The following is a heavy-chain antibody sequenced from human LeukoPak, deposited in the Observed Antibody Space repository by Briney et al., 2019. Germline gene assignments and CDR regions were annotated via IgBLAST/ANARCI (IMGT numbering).Heavy chain of an antibody. J-gene: IGHJ3*02. CDR1: GFTFSSYA. V-gene: IGHV3-30-3*01. D-gene: IGHD1-26*01. CDR3: ASGSWELLSLYAFDI. CDR2: ISYDGSNK. Sequence: PGGSLRLSCAASGFTFSSYAMHWVRQAPGKGLVWLAVISYDGSNKYYADSVKGRFTISRDNSKNTLYLQMNSLRAEDTAVYYCASGSWELLSLYAFDIWGQGTMVTVSS.